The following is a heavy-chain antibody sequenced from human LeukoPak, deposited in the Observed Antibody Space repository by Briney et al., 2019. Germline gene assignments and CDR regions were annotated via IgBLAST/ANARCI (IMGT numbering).Heavy chain of an antibody. Sequence: GGSLRLSCAASGFTFSDAWMSWVRQTPGKGLEWVGRIKSNTDGGTTDFAAPVKGRFTISRDDSENALYLQMNSLKTEDTAVYYCTTQLLYEHNFDYWGQGTLVTVSP. V-gene: IGHV3-15*01. J-gene: IGHJ4*02. D-gene: IGHD2-2*02. CDR3: TTQLLYEHNFDY. CDR1: GFTFSDAW. CDR2: IKSNTDGGTT.